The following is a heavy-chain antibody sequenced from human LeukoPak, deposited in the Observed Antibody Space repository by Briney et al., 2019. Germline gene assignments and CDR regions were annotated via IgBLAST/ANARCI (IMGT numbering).Heavy chain of an antibody. J-gene: IGHJ4*02. Sequence: SETLSLTCTVSGGSVSSSGYYWGWVRQPPGKGLEWIGSISYSGSTSYTPSLKSRVTISVDTSKNQFSLKMSSVTAADTAVYFCVRDLEHFDIDFWGQGALVTVSS. CDR3: VRDLEHFDIDF. D-gene: IGHD1/OR15-1a*01. CDR2: ISYSGST. CDR1: GGSVSSSGYY. V-gene: IGHV4-39*07.